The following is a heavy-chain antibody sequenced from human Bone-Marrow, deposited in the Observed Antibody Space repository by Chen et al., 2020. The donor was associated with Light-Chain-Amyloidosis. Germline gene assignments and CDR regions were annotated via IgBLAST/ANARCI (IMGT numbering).Heavy chain of an antibody. CDR2: FDYNSCRK. CDR3: TPDGGAGGAYF. J-gene: IGHJ4*02. Sequence: EVQMVESGGGLVQPGRSLRLSCVTSGFTYKKWAIHWVRQAPGKGLEWVLSFDYNSCRKEYGGSVGGPFPGPFGRFKNPPFLEMERPRGGEQAFYYCTPDGGAGGAYFWGPGTMVTVSS. CDR1: GFTYKKWA. V-gene: IGHV3-9*01. D-gene: IGHD3-16*01.